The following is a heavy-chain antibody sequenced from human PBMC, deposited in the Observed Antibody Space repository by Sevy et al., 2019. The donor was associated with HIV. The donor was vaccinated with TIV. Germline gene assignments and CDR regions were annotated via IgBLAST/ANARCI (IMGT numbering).Heavy chain of an antibody. CDR2: ITTYNGKT. J-gene: IGHJ6*02. CDR1: GYTFTNYG. Sequence: ASVKGSCKASGYTFTNYGITWVRQAPGQGLEWMGWITTYNGKTNYVEKLQGRVTMNTDTSTSTAYMELRSLRSDDTAVYYCARVHGLVPAAIYPNYGMDVWGQGTTVTVSS. V-gene: IGHV1-18*01. CDR3: ARVHGLVPAAIYPNYGMDV. D-gene: IGHD2-2*01.